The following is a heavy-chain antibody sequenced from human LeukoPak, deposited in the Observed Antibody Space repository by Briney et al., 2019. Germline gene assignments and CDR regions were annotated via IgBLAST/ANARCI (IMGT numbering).Heavy chain of an antibody. V-gene: IGHV3-30-3*01. CDR2: ISYDGSNK. D-gene: IGHD5-18*01. CDR3: ATTGYSYGFYETPFDY. CDR1: GFTFSSYA. J-gene: IGHJ4*02. Sequence: GGSLRLSCAASGFTFSSYAMHWVRQAPGKGLEWVAVISYDGSNKYYADSVKGRFTISRDNAKNSLYLQMNSLRAEDTALYYCATTGYSYGFYETPFDYWGQGTLVTVSS.